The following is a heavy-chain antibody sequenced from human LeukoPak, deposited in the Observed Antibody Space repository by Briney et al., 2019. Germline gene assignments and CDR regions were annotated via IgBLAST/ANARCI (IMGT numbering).Heavy chain of an antibody. CDR2: IKEDGSEK. D-gene: IGHD3-22*01. J-gene: IGHJ4*02. CDR3: VTPLDYYDSSGYHQGGD. CDR1: GFTFSSCW. Sequence: GGSLRLSCAASGFTFSSCWMTWVRQAPGKGLEWVANIKEDGSEKNYVDSVKGRFTISRDNAKNSLYLQMNSLRAEDTAVYYCVTPLDYYDSSGYHQGGDWGQGTLVTVSS. V-gene: IGHV3-7*03.